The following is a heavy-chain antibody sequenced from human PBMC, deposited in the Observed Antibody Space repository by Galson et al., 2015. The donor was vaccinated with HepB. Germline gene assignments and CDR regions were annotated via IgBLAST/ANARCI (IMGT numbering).Heavy chain of an antibody. Sequence: SLRLSCAASGFTFSSYAMSWVRQAPGKGLEWVSAITNSGGSTYYADSVKGRFTISRDNSKNTLYLQMNSLRAEDTAVYYCAKEAASDGFWSGYYTSNCWDVWGKGTTVTVSS. J-gene: IGHJ6*04. V-gene: IGHV3-23*01. D-gene: IGHD3-3*01. CDR3: AKEAASDGFWSGYYTSNCWDV. CDR1: GFTFSSYA. CDR2: ITNSGGST.